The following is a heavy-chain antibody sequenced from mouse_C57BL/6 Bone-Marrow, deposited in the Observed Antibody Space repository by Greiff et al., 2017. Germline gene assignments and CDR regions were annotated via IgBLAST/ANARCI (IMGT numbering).Heavy chain of an antibody. V-gene: IGHV1-50*01. Sequence: QVQLQQPGAELVKPGASVKLSCKASGYTFTSYWMQWVKQRPGQGLEWIGEIDPSDSYTNYNQKFKGKATLTVDTSSSTAYMQRSSLTSEDSAVYYGARSYYDYDGDFDYWGQGTTLTVAS. J-gene: IGHJ2*01. CDR3: ARSYYDYDGDFDY. D-gene: IGHD2-4*01. CDR2: IDPSDSYT. CDR1: GYTFTSYW.